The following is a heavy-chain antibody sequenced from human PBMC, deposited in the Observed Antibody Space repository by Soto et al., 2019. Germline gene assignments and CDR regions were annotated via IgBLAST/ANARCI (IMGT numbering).Heavy chain of an antibody. CDR2: MNPNSGNT. CDR3: ARAVYCSSTSCSLAYREDYYYYYMDV. Sequence: QVQLVQSGAEVKKPGASVKVSCKASGYTFTSYDINWVRQATGQGLEWMGWMNPNSGNTGYAQKFQGRVTMTRNTSISTAYMELSSLRSEDTAVYYCARAVYCSSTSCSLAYREDYYYYYMDVWGKGTTVTVSS. D-gene: IGHD2-2*01. CDR1: GYTFTSYD. J-gene: IGHJ6*03. V-gene: IGHV1-8*01.